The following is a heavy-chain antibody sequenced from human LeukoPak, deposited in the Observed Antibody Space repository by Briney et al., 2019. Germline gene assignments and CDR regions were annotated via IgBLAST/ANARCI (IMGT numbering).Heavy chain of an antibody. CDR3: AKGGDTAFGVVPYFEN. D-gene: IGHD3-3*01. CDR1: GGNFNSFA. Sequence: ASVKVSCKASGGNFNSFAFSWVRQAPGQGLEWMGRVIPIFGTTTYAQKFQGRVTITADKSTTTAYMELTSLKSDDTAVYYCAKGGDTAFGVVPYFENWGQGTLVTVSS. V-gene: IGHV1-69*06. J-gene: IGHJ4*02. CDR2: VIPIFGTT.